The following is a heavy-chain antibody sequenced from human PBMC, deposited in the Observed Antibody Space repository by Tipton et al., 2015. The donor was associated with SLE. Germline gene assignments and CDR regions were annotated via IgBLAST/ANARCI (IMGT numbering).Heavy chain of an antibody. CDR1: GFTFSSYW. D-gene: IGHD3-10*01. CDR3: VKSSDYYGSGSAAFDI. CDR2: INGDGSST. J-gene: IGHJ3*02. Sequence: SLRLSCAASGFTFSSYWMSWVRQAPGKGLVWVSRINGDGSSTSYADSVKGRFTISRDNAKNTLYLQMNSLRAEDTAVYYCVKSSDYYGSGSAAFDIWGQGTMVTVSS. V-gene: IGHV3-74*01.